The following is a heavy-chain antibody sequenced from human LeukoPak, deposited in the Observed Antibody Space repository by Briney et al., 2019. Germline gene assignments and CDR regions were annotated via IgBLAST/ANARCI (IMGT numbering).Heavy chain of an antibody. V-gene: IGHV3-23*01. CDR3: AKEWRFSSSWYQYYFDY. CDR1: GFTVSSYA. CDR2: ISGSGGSK. J-gene: IGHJ4*02. D-gene: IGHD6-13*01. Sequence: GSLRLSCAASGFTVSSYAMRWVRQAPGKGLEWISAISGSGGSKYYADSVKGRFTISRDTSTNTLYLQLNSLRVDDTAVYFCAKEWRFSSSWYQYYFDYWGQGTLVTVSS.